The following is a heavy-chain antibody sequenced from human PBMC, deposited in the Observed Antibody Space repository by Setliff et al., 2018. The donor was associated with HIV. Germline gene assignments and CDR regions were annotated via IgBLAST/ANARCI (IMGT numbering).Heavy chain of an antibody. D-gene: IGHD2-15*01. CDR1: EYVFTTYA. V-gene: IGHV7-4-1*02. J-gene: IGHJ3*01. Sequence: ASVKVSYKASEYVFTTYAMNWVRQAPGQGLEWMGWINTNTGNPTYAQGFTGRFVFSLDTSVSTAYLQISSLKAEDTAVYYCATPRTPQLYCSGGSCFDAFDLWGQGTMVTVSS. CDR2: INTNTGNP. CDR3: ATPRTPQLYCSGGSCFDAFDL.